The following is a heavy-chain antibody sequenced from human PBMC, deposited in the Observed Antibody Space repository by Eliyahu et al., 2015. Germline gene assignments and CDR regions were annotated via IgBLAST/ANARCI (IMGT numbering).Heavy chain of an antibody. CDR3: ARNFLEWLLGGYFDL. CDR2: ISGSGSST. CDR1: GFXFXXYA. V-gene: IGHV3-23*04. Sequence: EGQLVESGGGLVQPGGSLXLSCXAXGFXFXXYAXXWVRQAPGKGLEWVSVISGSGSSTYYADSVKGRFTISRDNSKNTLYLQMNSLRAEDTAVYYCARNFLEWLLGGYFDLWGRGTLVTVSS. J-gene: IGHJ2*01. D-gene: IGHD3-3*01.